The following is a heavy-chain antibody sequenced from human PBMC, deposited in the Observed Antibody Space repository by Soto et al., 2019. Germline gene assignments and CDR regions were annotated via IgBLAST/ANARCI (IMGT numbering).Heavy chain of an antibody. CDR2: SHYSGST. Sequence: SETLSLTCTVSGGSITGYYWSWIPQPPGKGPEWIGKSHYSGSTNYNPSLKSRVTISVDTSKNQFSLRLSSVTAAESAVYYCVSHSYYSNTLMFDPCGQGTRVT. CDR1: GGSITGYY. D-gene: IGHD4-4*01. CDR3: VSHSYYSNTLMFDP. J-gene: IGHJ5*02. V-gene: IGHV4-59*08.